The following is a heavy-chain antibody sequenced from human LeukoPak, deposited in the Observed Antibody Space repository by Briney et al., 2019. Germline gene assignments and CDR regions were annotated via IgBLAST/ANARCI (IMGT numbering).Heavy chain of an antibody. CDR2: ISYDGSNK. V-gene: IGHV3-30-3*01. CDR3: ARDLEPMVRGVIVY. Sequence: SGGSLRLSCAASGFTFSSYAMSWVRQAPGKGLEWVAVISYDGSNKYYADSVKGRFTISRDNSKNTLYLQMNSLRAEDTAVYYCARDLEPMVRGVIVYWGQGTLVTVSS. J-gene: IGHJ4*02. CDR1: GFTFSSYA. D-gene: IGHD3-10*01.